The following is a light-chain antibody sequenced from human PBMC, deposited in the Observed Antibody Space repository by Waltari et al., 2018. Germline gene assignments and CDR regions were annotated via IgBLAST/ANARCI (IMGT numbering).Light chain of an antibody. CDR1: RRDVAYSQF. Sequence: QAALTQPASVSGSPGQSITISCTGTRRDVAYSQFFSWYQYKTGKVPEFSMYDVSKRPSGVSNRFSGCKYGNKAALTISNLQPEDEAYYYCCSFTSTYTYVFGTGTKVIV. CDR3: CSFTSTYTYV. CDR2: DVS. V-gene: IGLV2-23*02. J-gene: IGLJ1*01.